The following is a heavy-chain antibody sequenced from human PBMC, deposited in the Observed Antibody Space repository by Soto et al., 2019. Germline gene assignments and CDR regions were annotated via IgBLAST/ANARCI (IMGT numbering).Heavy chain of an antibody. D-gene: IGHD6-13*01. CDR1: GFTFSSYA. CDR3: VKDSSGSNWVQQLAYFDY. V-gene: IGHV3-64D*08. J-gene: IGHJ4*02. CDR2: ISSNGGST. Sequence: GGSLRLSCSASGFTFSSYAMHWVRQAPGKGLEYVSAISSNGGSTYYADSVKGRFTISRDNSKNTLYLQMSSLRAEDTAVYYCVKDSSGSNWVQQLAYFDYWGQGTLVTVSS.